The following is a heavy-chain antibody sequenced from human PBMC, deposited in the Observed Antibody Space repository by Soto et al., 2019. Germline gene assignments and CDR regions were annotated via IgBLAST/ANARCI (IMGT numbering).Heavy chain of an antibody. CDR1: GYSFTSYW. J-gene: IGHJ5*02. V-gene: IGHV5-10-1*01. CDR2: IDPSDSYT. Sequence: PGESLKISCKGSGYSFTSYWVSWVRQMPGKGLEWMGRIDPSDSYTNYSPSFQGHVTISADKSISTAYLQWSSLKASDTAMYYCARHGAAAGPQKYNWFDPWGQGTLVTVSS. CDR3: ARHGAAAGPQKYNWFDP. D-gene: IGHD6-13*01.